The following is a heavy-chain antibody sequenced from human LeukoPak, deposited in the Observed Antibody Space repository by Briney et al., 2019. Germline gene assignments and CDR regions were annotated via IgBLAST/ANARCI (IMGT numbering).Heavy chain of an antibody. CDR1: GFMFSDYA. D-gene: IGHD5/OR15-5a*01. Sequence: PGGSLRLSCVASGFMFSDYAFHWVRQSPGKGLEWVAVIGYAGSKKYYADSVQGRFTVSRDNSKNTLFLQMNSLRADDTAVYFCARQMTSTRLFDSWGQGTLVTVSS. J-gene: IGHJ4*02. CDR3: ARQMTSTRLFDS. CDR2: IGYAGSKK. V-gene: IGHV3-30*04.